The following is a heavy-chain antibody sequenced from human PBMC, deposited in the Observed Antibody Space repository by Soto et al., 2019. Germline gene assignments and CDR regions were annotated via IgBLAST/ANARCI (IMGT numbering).Heavy chain of an antibody. CDR1: GFTFSSYS. J-gene: IGHJ4*02. V-gene: IGHV3-48*02. CDR3: ARDDSSGYYYRLLGY. D-gene: IGHD3-22*01. Sequence: VQLVESGGGLVQPGGSLRLSCAASGFTFSSYSMNWVRQAPGKGLEWVSYISSSSSTIYYADSVKGRFTISRDNAKNSLYLQMNSLRDEDTAVYYCARDDSSGYYYRLLGYWGQGTLVTVSS. CDR2: ISSSSSTI.